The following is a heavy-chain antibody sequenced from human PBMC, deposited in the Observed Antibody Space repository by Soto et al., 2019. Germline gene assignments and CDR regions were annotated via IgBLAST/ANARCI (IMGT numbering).Heavy chain of an antibody. CDR2: IIPIFGTA. J-gene: IGHJ4*02. CDR3: ARTLPPPGIAVAGTFDH. V-gene: IGHV1-69*05. CDR1: GGTFSSYA. Sequence: QVQLVQSGAEVKKPGSSVKVSCKASGGTFSSYAISWVRQAPGQGLEWMGGIIPIFGTANYAQKFQGRVTITPDQSKSTAYMELSSLRSEDTAVYYCARTLPPPGIAVAGTFDHWGQGTLVTVSS. D-gene: IGHD6-19*01.